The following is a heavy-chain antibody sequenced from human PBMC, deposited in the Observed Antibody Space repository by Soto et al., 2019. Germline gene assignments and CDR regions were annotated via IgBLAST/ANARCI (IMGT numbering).Heavy chain of an antibody. CDR1: GGSIIRYY. CDR2: IYYSGST. V-gene: IGHV4-59*08. D-gene: IGHD2-8*01. CDR3: ARPAYCTNGVCYGAFDI. Sequence: SQNLPLTCTVSGGSIIRYYWSWIRQPPGKGLEWIGYIYYSGSTNYNPSLKSRVTISVDTSKNQFSLKLSSVTAADTAVYYCARPAYCTNGVCYGAFDIWGQGTMVTVSS. J-gene: IGHJ3*02.